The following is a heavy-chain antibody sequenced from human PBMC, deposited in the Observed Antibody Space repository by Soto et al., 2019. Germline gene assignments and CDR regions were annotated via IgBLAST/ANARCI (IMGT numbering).Heavy chain of an antibody. V-gene: IGHV4-34*01. J-gene: IGHJ6*02. Sequence: SETLSLTCAVYGGSFSGYYWSWIRQPPGKGLEWIGEINHSGSTNYNPSLKSRVTISVDTSKNQFSLKLSSVTAADTAVYYCARGFITIFGVVIKEPSHYYGMDVWGQGTTVT. CDR1: GGSFSGYY. CDR3: ARGFITIFGVVIKEPSHYYGMDV. CDR2: INHSGST. D-gene: IGHD3-3*01.